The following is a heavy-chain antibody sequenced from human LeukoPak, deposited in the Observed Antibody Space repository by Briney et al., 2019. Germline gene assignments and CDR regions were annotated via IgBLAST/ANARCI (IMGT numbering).Heavy chain of an antibody. CDR2: IYTSGST. D-gene: IGHD4-17*01. CDR1: GGSISSYY. CDR3: ARGEGINDYGDLFDY. J-gene: IGHJ4*02. Sequence: SETLSLTCTVSGGSISSYYWSWIRQPAAKGLEWIGRIYTSGSTNYNPSLKSRVTMSVDTSKNQFSLKLSSVTAADTAVYYCARGEGINDYGDLFDYWGQGTLVTVSS. V-gene: IGHV4-4*07.